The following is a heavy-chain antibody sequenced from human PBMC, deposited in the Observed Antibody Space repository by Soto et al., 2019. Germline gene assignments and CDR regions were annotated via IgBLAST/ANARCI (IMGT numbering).Heavy chain of an antibody. D-gene: IGHD2-8*01. CDR2: IGSISSYI. CDR1: GLTFSDYS. V-gene: IGHV3-21*01. J-gene: IGHJ4*02. Sequence: GGSLRLSFAASGLTFSDYSMNWVRQAPGKGLEWVSSIGSISSYIYYADSVKGRFTVSRDNAKNSLFLQMNSLRAEDTAAYYCARVVPARYAIDYWGQGTLVTVSS. CDR3: ARVVPARYAIDY.